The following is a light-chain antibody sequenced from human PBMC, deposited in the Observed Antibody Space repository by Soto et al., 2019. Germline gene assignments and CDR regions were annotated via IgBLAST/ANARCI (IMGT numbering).Light chain of an antibody. CDR1: SSDVGGYNY. J-gene: IGLJ1*01. V-gene: IGLV2-8*01. CDR2: EVS. Sequence: QSVLTQPPSASGSPGQSVTISCTGTSSDVGGYNYVSWYQQHPGKAPKLMIYEVSKRPSGVPDRFSGSKSGNTASLTVSGLQAEYEADYYCSSYAGSNNLVFGTGTKVTVL. CDR3: SSYAGSNNLV.